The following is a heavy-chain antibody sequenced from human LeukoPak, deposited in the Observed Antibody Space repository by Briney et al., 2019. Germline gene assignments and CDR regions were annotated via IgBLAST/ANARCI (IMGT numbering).Heavy chain of an antibody. CDR1: GFTFSSYS. J-gene: IGHJ6*03. CDR3: ATTLSGWSPPQTSYYSYYMDV. D-gene: IGHD6-19*01. Sequence: GGSLRLSCAASGFTFSSYSMNWVRQAPGKGLEWVSSISSSSSYIYYADSVKGQFTISRDNAKNSLYLQMNSLRVEDTAVYYCATTLSGWSPPQTSYYSYYMDVWGKGTTVTISS. CDR2: ISSSSSYI. V-gene: IGHV3-21*01.